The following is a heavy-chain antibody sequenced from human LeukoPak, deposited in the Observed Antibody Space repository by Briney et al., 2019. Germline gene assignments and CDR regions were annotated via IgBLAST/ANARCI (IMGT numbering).Heavy chain of an antibody. D-gene: IGHD6-19*01. Sequence: PSETLSLTCTVSGGSISSSSYYWGWIRQPPGKGLEWIGSIYYSGSTYYNPSLKSRVTISVDTSKNQFSLKLSSVTAADTAVYYCAVTGWYGYYFDYWGQGTLVTVSS. CDR3: AVTGWYGYYFDY. V-gene: IGHV4-39*01. J-gene: IGHJ4*02. CDR2: IYYSGST. CDR1: GGSISSSSYY.